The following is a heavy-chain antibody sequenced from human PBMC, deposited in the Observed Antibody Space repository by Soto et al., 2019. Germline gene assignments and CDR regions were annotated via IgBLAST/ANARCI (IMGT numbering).Heavy chain of an antibody. CDR3: ARHVYSSSSGYYYYYMDV. Sequence: PSETLSLTCTVSGGSISSYYWSWIRQPPGKGLEWIGYIYYSGSTNYNPSLKSRVTISVDTSKNQFSLKLSSVTAADTAVYYCARHVYSSSSGYYYYYMDVWGNGTTVTVSS. V-gene: IGHV4-59*08. CDR1: GGSISSYY. CDR2: IYYSGST. D-gene: IGHD6-6*01. J-gene: IGHJ6*03.